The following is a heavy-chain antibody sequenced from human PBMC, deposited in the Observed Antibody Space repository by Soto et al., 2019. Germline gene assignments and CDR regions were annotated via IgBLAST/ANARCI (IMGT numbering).Heavy chain of an antibody. D-gene: IGHD3-10*01. V-gene: IGHV3-21*06. CDR3: ARESGDLTSNFDY. J-gene: IGHJ4*02. CDR1: GFTFTRYS. CDR2: ISSTTNYI. Sequence: GGSLRLSCAASGFTFTRYSMSWVRQAPGKGPEWVSSISSTTNYIYYGDSMKGRFTISRDNAKNSLYLEMNSLRAEDTAVYYCARESGDLTSNFDYWGQGTLVTVSS.